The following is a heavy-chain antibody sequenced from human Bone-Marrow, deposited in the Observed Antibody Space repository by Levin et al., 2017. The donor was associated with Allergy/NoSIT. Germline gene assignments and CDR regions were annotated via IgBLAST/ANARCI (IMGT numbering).Heavy chain of an antibody. Sequence: GSLRLSCNIYGGSFSNYFYSWVRQPPGKGLEWIGEINYNGVTNYNPSLKSRVTISADTSRNQFSLNMRLVTAADTATYYCARGGSFYFYYMDVWGKGTTVTVSS. CDR3: ARGGSFYFYYMDV. J-gene: IGHJ6*03. V-gene: IGHV4-34*01. CDR2: INYNGVT. CDR1: GGSFSNYF.